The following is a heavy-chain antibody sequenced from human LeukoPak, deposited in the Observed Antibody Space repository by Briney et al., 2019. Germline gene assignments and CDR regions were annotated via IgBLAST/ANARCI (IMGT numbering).Heavy chain of an antibody. D-gene: IGHD1-26*01. CDR1: GYTFTGYH. CDR3: AIDLVGAAAAGDY. CDR2: INPKSGAT. V-gene: IGHV1-2*02. J-gene: IGHJ4*02. Sequence: ASVEVSCKASGYTFTGYHMHWVRQAPGQGLEWMGRINPKSGATNYAQKFQGRVTMTRDTSISTAYMELSRLRSDDTAVYYCAIDLVGAAAAGDYWGQGTLVTVSS.